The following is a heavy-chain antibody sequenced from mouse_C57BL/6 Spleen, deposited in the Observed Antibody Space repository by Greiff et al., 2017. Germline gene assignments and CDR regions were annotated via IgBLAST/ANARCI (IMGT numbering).Heavy chain of an antibody. CDR2: ISSGGSYT. D-gene: IGHD2-5*01. J-gene: IGHJ4*01. CDR3: ARQGATIVTTPYYAMDY. CDR1: GFTFSSYG. Sequence: EVKLVESGGDLVKPGGSLKLSCAASGFTFSSYGMSWVRQTPDKRLEWVATISSGGSYTYYPDSVKGRFTISRDNAKNTLYLQMSSLKSEDTAMDYWARQGATIVTTPYYAMDYWGQGTSVTVSS. V-gene: IGHV5-6*01.